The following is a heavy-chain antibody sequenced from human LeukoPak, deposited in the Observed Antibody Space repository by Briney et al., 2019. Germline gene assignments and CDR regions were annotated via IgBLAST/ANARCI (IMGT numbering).Heavy chain of an antibody. D-gene: IGHD3-22*01. CDR2: ISGSGGST. Sequence: GSLRLSCAASGFTFSSYAMSWVRQAPGKGLEWVSAISGSGGSTYYADSVKGRFTISRDNSKNTLYLQMNSLRAEDTAVYYCAKSLYYYDSSGYYSWGQGTLVTVSS. V-gene: IGHV3-23*01. J-gene: IGHJ4*02. CDR1: GFTFSSYA. CDR3: AKSLYYYDSSGYYS.